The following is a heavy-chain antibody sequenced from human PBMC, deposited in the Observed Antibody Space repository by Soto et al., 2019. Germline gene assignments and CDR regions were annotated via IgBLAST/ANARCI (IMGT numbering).Heavy chain of an antibody. J-gene: IGHJ5*02. D-gene: IGHD3-3*01. CDR1: GGSISSYY. CDR3: ARGGDYDDFWSGYYWFDP. Sequence: PSETLSLTCTVSGGSISSYYWSWIRQPPGKGLEWIGYIYYSGYTNYNPSLKSRVTISVDTSKNQFSLKLNSVTAADTAVYYCARGGDYDDFWSGYYWFDPWGQGTLVTVSS. CDR2: IYYSGYT. V-gene: IGHV4-59*01.